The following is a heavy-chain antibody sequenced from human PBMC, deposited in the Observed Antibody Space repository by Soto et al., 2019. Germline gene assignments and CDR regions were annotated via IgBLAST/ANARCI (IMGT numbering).Heavy chain of an antibody. D-gene: IGHD2-21*02. Sequence: SETLSLTCTVSGGSISSGGYYWSWIRQHPGKGLEWIGYIYYSGSTYYNPSLKSRVTISVDTSKNQFSLKLSSATAADTAVYYCARERVVVTATGPFDYWGQGTLVTVSS. CDR1: GGSISSGGYY. CDR3: ARERVVVTATGPFDY. J-gene: IGHJ4*02. V-gene: IGHV4-31*03. CDR2: IYYSGST.